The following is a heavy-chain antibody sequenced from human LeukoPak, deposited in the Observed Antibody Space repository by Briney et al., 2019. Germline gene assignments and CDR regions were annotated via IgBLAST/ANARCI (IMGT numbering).Heavy chain of an antibody. CDR1: GGSINSYY. CDR2: INHSGST. Sequence: SETLSLTCTVSGGSINSYYWSWIRQPPGKGLEWIGEINHSGSTNYNPSLKSRVTISVDTSKNQFSLKLSSVTAADTAVYYCARGPVAGFGELLDVPFDYWGQGTLVTVSS. V-gene: IGHV4-34*01. D-gene: IGHD3-10*01. CDR3: ARGPVAGFGELLDVPFDY. J-gene: IGHJ4*02.